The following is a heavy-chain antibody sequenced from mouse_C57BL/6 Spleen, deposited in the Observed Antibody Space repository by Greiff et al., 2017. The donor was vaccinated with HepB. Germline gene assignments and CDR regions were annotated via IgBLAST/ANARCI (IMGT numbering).Heavy chain of an antibody. D-gene: IGHD2-4*01. CDR1: GFSLTSYG. J-gene: IGHJ4*01. V-gene: IGHV2-2*01. CDR2: IWSGGST. CDR3: ARHYDYDSYYAMDY. Sequence: QVQLKQSGPGLVQPSQSLSITCTVSGFSLTSYGVHWVRQSPGKGLEWLGVIWSGGSTDYNAAFISRLSISKDNSKSQVFFKMNSLQADDTAIYYCARHYDYDSYYAMDYWGQGTSVTVSS.